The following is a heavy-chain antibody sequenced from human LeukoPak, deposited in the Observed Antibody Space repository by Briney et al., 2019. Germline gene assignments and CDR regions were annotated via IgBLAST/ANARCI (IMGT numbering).Heavy chain of an antibody. V-gene: IGHV4-59*04. Sequence: SETLSLTCTVSGGSISSYYWSWIRQPPGKGLEWIGYIYHSGSTYYNPSLKSRVTMSVDTSKNQFSLNLSSVTAADTAVYYCARGQFWSGYSIWGQGTLVTVSS. CDR3: ARGQFWSGYSI. CDR1: GGSISSYY. D-gene: IGHD3-3*02. J-gene: IGHJ4*02. CDR2: IYHSGST.